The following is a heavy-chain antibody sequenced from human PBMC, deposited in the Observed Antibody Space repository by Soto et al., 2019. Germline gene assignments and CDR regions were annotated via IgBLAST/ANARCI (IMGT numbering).Heavy chain of an antibody. J-gene: IGHJ4*02. Sequence: QVQLVASGGGVVQPGRSLRLSCAASGFTFSNYHMQWVRQAPCKGLEWVAVIWNDGSNKFYADSVKGRFTIPRDNSKNTLYLQMNSLRAEDTAVYYCARIGSWALNFDYWGQGTLVTVSS. V-gene: IGHV3-33*01. CDR3: ARIGSWALNFDY. CDR2: IWNDGSNK. D-gene: IGHD6-13*01. CDR1: GFTFSNYH.